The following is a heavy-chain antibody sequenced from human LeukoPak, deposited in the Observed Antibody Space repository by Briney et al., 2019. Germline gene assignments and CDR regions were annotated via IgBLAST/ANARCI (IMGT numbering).Heavy chain of an antibody. D-gene: IGHD3-10*01. CDR1: GFTFSSYD. J-gene: IGHJ6*02. CDR2: IGTAGDT. CDR3: ARGYGSGGYFFGMDV. V-gene: IGHV3-13*01. Sequence: GGSLRLSCAASGFTFSSYDMHWVRQATGKGLEWVSAIGTAGDTYYPGSVKGRFTISRENAKKSLYLQMNSLRAGDTAVYYCARGYGSGGYFFGMDVWGQGTTVTVSS.